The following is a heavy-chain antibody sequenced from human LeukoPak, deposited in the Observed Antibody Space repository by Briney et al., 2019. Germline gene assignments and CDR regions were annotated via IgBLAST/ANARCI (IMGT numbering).Heavy chain of an antibody. CDR1: GGSISSSSYY. V-gene: IGHV4-39*07. CDR3: TRDRIGLDY. Sequence: PSETLSLTCTVSGGSISSSSYYWGWIRQPPGKGLEWIGSIYYSGSTYYNPSLKSRVTISVDTSKNQFSLKLSSVTAADTAVYYCTRDRIGLDYWGQGILVTVSS. J-gene: IGHJ4*02. D-gene: IGHD2-15*01. CDR2: IYYSGST.